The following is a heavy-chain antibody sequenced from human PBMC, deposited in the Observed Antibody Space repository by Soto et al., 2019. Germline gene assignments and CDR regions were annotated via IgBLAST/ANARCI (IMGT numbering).Heavy chain of an antibody. CDR2: IYYNGRA. V-gene: IGHV4-31*02. CDR1: GGSISSGGYY. Sequence: SETLSLTCNVSGGSISSGGYYWSWIRQHPGKGLEWIGYIYYNGRAYYNPSLKSRVTISLDTSKNQVSLKLSYVTAADTAVYYCARDLSSIRFLDWGQGTTVIVSS. D-gene: IGHD3-3*01. CDR3: ARDLSSIRFLD. J-gene: IGHJ6*02.